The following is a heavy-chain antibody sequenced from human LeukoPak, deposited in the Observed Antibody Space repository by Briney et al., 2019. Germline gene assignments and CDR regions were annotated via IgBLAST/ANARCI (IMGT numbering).Heavy chain of an antibody. CDR1: GYTFTSYG. V-gene: IGHV1-18*01. J-gene: IGHJ5*02. Sequence: ASVTVSSKASGYTFTSYGISWVRQAPGQGLEWMGWISAYNGNTNYAQKLQGRVTMTTDTSTSTAYMELRSLRSDDTAVYYCAREIAAAGRVNWFDPWGQGTLVTVSS. CDR2: ISAYNGNT. CDR3: AREIAAAGRVNWFDP. D-gene: IGHD6-13*01.